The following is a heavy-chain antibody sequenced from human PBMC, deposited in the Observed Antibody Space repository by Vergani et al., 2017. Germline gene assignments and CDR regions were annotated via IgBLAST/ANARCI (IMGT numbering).Heavy chain of an antibody. CDR2: ISDGGETK. CDR3: GRKQSPASLMNRPVDI. J-gene: IGHJ5*02. D-gene: IGHD1/OR15-1a*01. V-gene: IGHV3-11*01. Sequence: QVQLVASGGGLVRPGGSLRLSCAASVFILSDYNMTWIRQTPGKGLEWVAHISDGGETKMYAEPLKGRFTDSMDNTKNLLISKMKTLTVDDTATYFCGRKQSPASLMNRPVDIWGQGTLVTVSS. CDR1: VFILSDYN.